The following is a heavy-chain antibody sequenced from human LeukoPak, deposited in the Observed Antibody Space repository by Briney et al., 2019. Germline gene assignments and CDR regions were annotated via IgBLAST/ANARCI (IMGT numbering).Heavy chain of an antibody. D-gene: IGHD6-13*01. CDR2: INYSGST. CDR1: AGXISSYY. Sequence: SETLSPTCTVSAGXISSYYCSWIRQPPGKGLEWIGYINYSGSTNYNPSLKSRVIISLDTSKDQFSLKLSSVTAADTAIYYCATIAAAGNYFDYWGQGTLVAVSS. V-gene: IGHV4-59*01. J-gene: IGHJ4*02. CDR3: ATIAAAGNYFDY.